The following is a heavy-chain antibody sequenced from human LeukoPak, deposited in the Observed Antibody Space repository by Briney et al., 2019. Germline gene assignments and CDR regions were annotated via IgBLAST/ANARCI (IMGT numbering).Heavy chain of an antibody. J-gene: IGHJ2*01. CDR3: ARDRRNYYDSSGYYWYFDL. D-gene: IGHD3-22*01. V-gene: IGHV3-7*01. CDR1: GFSFSSYW. CDR2: INHDGSET. Sequence: PGGSLRLSCAASGFSFSSYWMSWVRQAPGEGLEWVANINHDGSETYYVDSVKGRFTISRDNAKNSLYLQMNSLRAEDTAVYYCARDRRNYYDSSGYYWYFDLWGRGPLVPVSS.